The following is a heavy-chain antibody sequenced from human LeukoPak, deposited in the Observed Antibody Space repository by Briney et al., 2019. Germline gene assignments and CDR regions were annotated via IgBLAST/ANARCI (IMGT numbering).Heavy chain of an antibody. D-gene: IGHD3-10*01. V-gene: IGHV1-8*01. CDR2: MNPNSGNT. Sequence: GASVKVSCKASGYTFTSYDINWVRQATGQGLEWMGWMNPNSGNTGYAQKFQGRVTMTRNTSISTAYMELSSLRSEDAAVYYCARLARGGYYYYVDVWGEGTTIGVTS. J-gene: IGHJ6*03. CDR3: ARLARGGYYYYVDV. CDR1: GYTFTSYD.